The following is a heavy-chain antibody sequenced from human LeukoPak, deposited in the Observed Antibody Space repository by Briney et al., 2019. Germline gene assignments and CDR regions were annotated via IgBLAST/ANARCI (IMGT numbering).Heavy chain of an antibody. V-gene: IGHV4-34*01. Sequence: PSETLSLTCAVYGGSLSGYYWSWIRQPPGTGREWIGEINHSVSTNYNPSLKSRVTISVDTSKNQFSLKLSSVTAADTAVYYCARVGYSSSTNLYYYYYYMDVWGNGTTVTVSS. CDR3: ARVGYSSSTNLYYYYYYMDV. CDR1: GGSLSGYY. CDR2: INHSVST. J-gene: IGHJ6*03. D-gene: IGHD6-6*01.